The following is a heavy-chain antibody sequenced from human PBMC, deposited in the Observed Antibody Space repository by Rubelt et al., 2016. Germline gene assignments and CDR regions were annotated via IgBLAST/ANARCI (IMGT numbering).Heavy chain of an antibody. Sequence: QVQLQQSGPGLVKPSQTLSLTCAISGDSVSSNSAAWNWIRQSPSRGLEWLGRTYYRSKWYNENAVSVKSRIIINPDTSKNQFSRQRKSVTPDDTAVYYCARGPDRFDYWGQGTPVTVSS. CDR1: GDSVSSNSAA. CDR3: ARGPDRFDY. V-gene: IGHV6-1*01. CDR2: TYYRSKWYN. J-gene: IGHJ4*02.